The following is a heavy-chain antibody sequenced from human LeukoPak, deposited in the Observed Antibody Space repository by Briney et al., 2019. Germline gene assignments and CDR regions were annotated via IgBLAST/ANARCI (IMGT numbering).Heavy chain of an antibody. J-gene: IGHJ4*02. V-gene: IGHV4-61*01. D-gene: IGHD3-10*01. CDR1: GGSVSSGSYY. CDR3: ARNGPYYYGSGSNS. Sequence: SETLSLTCTVSGGSVSSGSYYWSWIRQPPGKGLEWIGYIYYSGSTNYNPSLKSRVTISVDTSKNQFSLKLSSVTAADTAVYYCARNGPYYYGSGSNSWGQGTLVTVSS. CDR2: IYYSGST.